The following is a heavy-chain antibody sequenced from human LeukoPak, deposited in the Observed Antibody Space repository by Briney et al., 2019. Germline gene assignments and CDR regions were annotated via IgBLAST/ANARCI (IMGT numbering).Heavy chain of an antibody. D-gene: IGHD2-2*01. J-gene: IGHJ4*02. CDR2: IRYDGSNK. CDR3: AKGIVVPAAS. Sequence: PGGSLRLSCAASGFTFSSYGMHWVRQAPGKGLEWVAFIRYDGSNKYYADSVKGRFTISRDNSKNTLYLQMNSLRADDTAVYYCAKGIVVPAASWGQGTLVTVSS. CDR1: GFTFSSYG. V-gene: IGHV3-30*02.